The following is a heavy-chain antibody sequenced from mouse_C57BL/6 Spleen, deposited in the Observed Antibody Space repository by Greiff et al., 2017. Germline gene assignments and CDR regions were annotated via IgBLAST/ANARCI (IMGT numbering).Heavy chain of an antibody. V-gene: IGHV14-3*01. CDR3: ASSSITTVVAEAMDY. J-gene: IGHJ4*01. Sequence: VQLQQSVAELVRPGASVKLSCTASGFNIKNTYMHWVKQRPEQGLEWIGRIDPANGNTKYAPKFQGKATITADTPSNTAYLQLSSLTSEDTAIYYCASSSITTVVAEAMDYWGQGTSVTVSS. CDR2: IDPANGNT. CDR1: GFNIKNTY. D-gene: IGHD1-1*01.